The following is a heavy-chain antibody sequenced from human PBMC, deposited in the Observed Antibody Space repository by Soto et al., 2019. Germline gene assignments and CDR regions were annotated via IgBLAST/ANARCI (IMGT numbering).Heavy chain of an antibody. J-gene: IGHJ4*02. CDR1: GGSVSSSSYY. CDR3: GRLEGLATISYYFDY. D-gene: IGHD3-9*01. Sequence: QLQLQESGPGLVKPSETLSLTCTVSGGSVSSSSYYWGWVRQPPGKGLEWIGSVYYSGSTYYNPSLESRVTICVDKSRNQFSLKLMSVSAADTAVYYCGRLEGLATISYYFDYWGQGALVTVSS. CDR2: VYYSGST. V-gene: IGHV4-39*01.